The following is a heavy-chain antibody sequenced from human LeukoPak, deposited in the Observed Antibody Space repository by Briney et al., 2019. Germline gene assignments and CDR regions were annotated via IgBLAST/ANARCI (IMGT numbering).Heavy chain of an antibody. D-gene: IGHD1-26*01. CDR2: INAGNGNT. V-gene: IGHV1-3*01. CDR1: GYTFTSYA. CDR3: ARGPTSDTGIVGATLMFFDY. Sequence: GASVKVSCKASGYTFTSYAMHWVRQAPGQRLEWMGWINAGNGNTKYSQKFQGRVTITRDTSASTAYMELSSLRSEDTAVYYCARGPTSDTGIVGATLMFFDYWGQGTLVTVSS. J-gene: IGHJ4*02.